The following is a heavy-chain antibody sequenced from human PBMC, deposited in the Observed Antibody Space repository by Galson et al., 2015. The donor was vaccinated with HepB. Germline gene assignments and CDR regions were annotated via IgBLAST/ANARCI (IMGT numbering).Heavy chain of an antibody. CDR3: ARENPGYCSSTSCPPDY. J-gene: IGHJ4*02. D-gene: IGHD2-2*01. CDR1: GSTFSSYA. Sequence: SVKVSCKASGSTFSSYAISWVRQAPGQGLEWMGKIIPILGIANYAQKFQGRVTITADKSTSTAYMELSSLRSEDTAVYYCARENPGYCSSTSCPPDYWGQGTLVTVSS. V-gene: IGHV1-69*04. CDR2: IIPILGIA.